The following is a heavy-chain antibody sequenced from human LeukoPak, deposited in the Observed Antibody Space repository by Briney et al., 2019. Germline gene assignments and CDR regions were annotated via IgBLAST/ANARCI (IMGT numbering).Heavy chain of an antibody. J-gene: IGHJ4*02. D-gene: IGHD6-6*01. CDR3: ATARGSSSRSGPDYFDY. V-gene: IGHV3-30-3*01. CDR1: GFTFNTFV. CDR2: ISYDGNNK. Sequence: GGSLRLSCVASGFTFNTFVMHWVRQAPGKGLEWVAAISYDGNNKYYTDSVKGRFTESVKGRFTISRDNSENTLYLQMNSLRAEDTAVYYCATARGSSSRSGPDYFDYWGQGTLVTVSS.